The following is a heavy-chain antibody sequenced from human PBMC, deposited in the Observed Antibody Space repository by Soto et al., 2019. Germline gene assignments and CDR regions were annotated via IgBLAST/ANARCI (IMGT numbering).Heavy chain of an antibody. D-gene: IGHD4-17*01. Sequence: QVQLVESGGGVVQPGRSLRLSCAASGFTFSSYAMHWVRQAPGKGLEWVAVISYDGSNKYYADSVKGRFTISRDNSKNTLYLQMNSLRAEDTAVYYCARILEVPTVTTSFDYWGQGTLVTVSS. V-gene: IGHV3-30-3*01. CDR2: ISYDGSNK. J-gene: IGHJ4*02. CDR1: GFTFSSYA. CDR3: ARILEVPTVTTSFDY.